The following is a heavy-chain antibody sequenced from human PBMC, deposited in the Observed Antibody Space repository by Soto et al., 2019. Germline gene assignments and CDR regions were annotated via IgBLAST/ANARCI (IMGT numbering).Heavy chain of an antibody. V-gene: IGHV4-59*01. Sequence: SETLSLTCTVSGGSISSYYWSWIRQPPGKGLEWIGYIYYSGSTNYNPSLKSRVTISVDTSKNQFSLKLSSVTAAATAVYYCARDPPCLAGSCSPTYGAQGPRLPVSS. CDR1: GGSISSYY. CDR3: ARDPPCLAGSCSPTY. J-gene: IGHJ4*02. D-gene: IGHD2-15*01. CDR2: IYYSGST.